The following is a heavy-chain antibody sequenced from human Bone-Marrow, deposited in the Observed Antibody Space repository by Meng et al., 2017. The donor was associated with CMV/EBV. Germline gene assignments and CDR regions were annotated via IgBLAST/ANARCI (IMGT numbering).Heavy chain of an antibody. J-gene: IGHJ4*02. CDR2: MNPNSGNT. CDR3: AREGDVEMATILDY. CDR1: GYTFTSYD. Sequence: ASVKVSCKASGYTFTSYDINWVRQATGQGLEWMGWMNPNSGNTGYAQKFQGRVTMTRNTSISTAYMELSSLRSEDTAVYYCAREGDVEMATILDYWGQGTLVTVSS. D-gene: IGHD5-24*01. V-gene: IGHV1-8*01.